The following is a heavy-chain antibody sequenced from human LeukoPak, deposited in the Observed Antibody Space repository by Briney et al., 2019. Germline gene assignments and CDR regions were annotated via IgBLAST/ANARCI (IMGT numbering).Heavy chain of an antibody. Sequence: GGSLRLSCAASGFTFTSYSMNWVRQAPGKGLEWVSTISGGGGSTYYADSVKGRFTISRDNSKNTLYLQVNSLRAEDTAVYYCAKEGKWDVTPFDYWGQGTLVTVSS. CDR3: AKEGKWDVTPFDY. V-gene: IGHV3-23*01. CDR2: ISGGGGST. D-gene: IGHD1-26*01. J-gene: IGHJ4*02. CDR1: GFTFTSYS.